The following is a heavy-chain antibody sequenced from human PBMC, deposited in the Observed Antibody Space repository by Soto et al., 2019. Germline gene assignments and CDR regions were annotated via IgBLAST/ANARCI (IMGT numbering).Heavy chain of an antibody. J-gene: IGHJ4*02. CDR3: AGARGYTYGYPIDY. Sequence: SETLSLTCTVSGGSISSYYWSWIRQPPGKGLKWIGYIYYSGSTNYNPSLKSRVTISVDTSKNQFSLKLSSVTASVTSVYYCAGARGYTYGYPIDYRGQGTLVTVSS. CDR2: IYYSGST. D-gene: IGHD5-18*01. V-gene: IGHV4-59*01. CDR1: GGSISSYY.